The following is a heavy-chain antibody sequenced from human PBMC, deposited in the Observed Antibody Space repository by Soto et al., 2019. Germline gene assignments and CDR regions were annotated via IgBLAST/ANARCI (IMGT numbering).Heavy chain of an antibody. CDR2: TYYRSKWYN. CDR1: GDSVSSNSAA. Sequence: SQTLSLTCALSGDSVSSNSAAWNWIRQSPSRGLEWLGRTYYRSKWYNDYAVSVKSRITINPDTSKNQFSLQLNSVTPEDTAVYYCARVQTYYDFWSGPKEAFDIWGQGTMVTVSS. J-gene: IGHJ3*02. V-gene: IGHV6-1*01. CDR3: ARVQTYYDFWSGPKEAFDI. D-gene: IGHD3-3*01.